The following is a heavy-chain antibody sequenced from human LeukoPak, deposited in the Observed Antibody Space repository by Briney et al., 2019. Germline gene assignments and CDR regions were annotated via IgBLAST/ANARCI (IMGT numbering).Heavy chain of an antibody. V-gene: IGHV3-21*01. Sequence: GGSLRLSCAASGFTFSSYSMNWVRQAPGKGLEWVSSISSSSSYIYYADSVEGRFTISRDNAKNSLYLQMNSLRAEDTAVYYCARVPGSTYYYYGMDVWGQGTTVTVSS. CDR3: ARVPGSTYYYYGMDV. CDR2: ISSSSSYI. D-gene: IGHD6-19*01. CDR1: GFTFSSYS. J-gene: IGHJ6*02.